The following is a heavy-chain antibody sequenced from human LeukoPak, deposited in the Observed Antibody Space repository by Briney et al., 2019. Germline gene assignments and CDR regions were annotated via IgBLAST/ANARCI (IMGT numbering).Heavy chain of an antibody. V-gene: IGHV4-59*08. CDR3: ARQVGSSGYYYY. CDR1: GGSISSYY. D-gene: IGHD3-22*01. J-gene: IGHJ4*02. CDR2: IYYSGST. Sequence: SETLSLTCTVSGGSISSYYWSWIRQPPGKGLEWIGYIYYSGSTNYNPSLKSRVTISVDTSKNQLSLKLSSVTAADTAVYYCARQVGSSGYYYYWGQGTLVTVSS.